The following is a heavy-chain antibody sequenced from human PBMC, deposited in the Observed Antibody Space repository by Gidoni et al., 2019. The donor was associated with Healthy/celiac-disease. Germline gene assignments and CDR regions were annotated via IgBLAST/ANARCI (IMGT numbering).Heavy chain of an antibody. CDR1: GFTFSSYE. D-gene: IGHD2-2*01. Sequence: EVQLVESGGGLVQPGGSLRLSCAASGFTFSSYEMTWVRQAPGKGLEWVSYISSSGITIYYADSVKGRFTISRDNAKNSLYLQMNSLRAEDTAVYYCASLSYYGVGGWYFDLWGRGTLVTVSS. CDR2: ISSSGITI. V-gene: IGHV3-48*03. CDR3: ASLSYYGVGGWYFDL. J-gene: IGHJ2*01.